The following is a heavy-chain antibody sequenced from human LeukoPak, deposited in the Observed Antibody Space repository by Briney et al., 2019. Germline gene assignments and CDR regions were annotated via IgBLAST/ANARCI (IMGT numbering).Heavy chain of an antibody. V-gene: IGHV3-33*08. Sequence: PGRSLRLSCAASGFTFSNYVMHWVRQAPGKGLEWVATIWYDGANKFYADSVKGRFSISRDSSKSTLYLQMNSLRAEDTAVYYCARDRVTFSAVVITDYYYGMDVWGQGTTVTVSS. CDR3: ARDRVTFSAVVITDYYYGMDV. D-gene: IGHD3-3*01. CDR1: GFTFSNYV. CDR2: IWYDGANK. J-gene: IGHJ6*02.